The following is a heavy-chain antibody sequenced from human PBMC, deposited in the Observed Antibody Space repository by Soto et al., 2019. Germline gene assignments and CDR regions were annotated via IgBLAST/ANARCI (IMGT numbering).Heavy chain of an antibody. V-gene: IGHV1-2*04. D-gene: IGHD3-9*01. CDR3: ARAGIRYFPWSQTEV. CDR1: WYTLTVDY. Sequence: ASVEVAFKASWYTLTVDYIHVFLHAPLQGLEWMGWINPNSGGTNYAQKFQGWVTMTRDTSISTAYMELRRLRSDDTALYYCARAGIRYFPWSQTEVWGKGHTVTVSS. J-gene: IGHJ6*03. CDR2: INPNSGGT.